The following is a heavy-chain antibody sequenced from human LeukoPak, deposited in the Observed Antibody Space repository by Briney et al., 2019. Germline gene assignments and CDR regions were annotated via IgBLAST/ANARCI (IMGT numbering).Heavy chain of an antibody. Sequence: GGSLRLSCAASGFIFNDYWMGWVRQAPGEGLEWVANIKQDGSEKFYVGSVKGRFTISRDNAKSSLYLQMNSLRAEDTAVCYCARDRATSDVWGQGTTVTVSS. CDR3: ARDRATSDV. J-gene: IGHJ6*02. CDR2: IKQDGSEK. V-gene: IGHV3-7*01. CDR1: GFIFNDYW. D-gene: IGHD1-1*01.